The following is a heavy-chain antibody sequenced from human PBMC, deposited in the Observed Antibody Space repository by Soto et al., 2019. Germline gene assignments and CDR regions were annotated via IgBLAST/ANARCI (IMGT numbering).Heavy chain of an antibody. D-gene: IGHD3-10*01. CDR2: ISSSSSTI. V-gene: IGHV3-48*01. J-gene: IGHJ5*02. Sequence: GGSLRLSCAASGFTFSSYSMNWVRQAPGKGLEWVSYISSSSSTIYYADSVKGRFTISRDNAKNSLYLQMNSLRAEDTAVYYCARAPSSLGDNWFDPWGQGTLVTVSS. CDR3: ARAPSSLGDNWFDP. CDR1: GFTFSSYS.